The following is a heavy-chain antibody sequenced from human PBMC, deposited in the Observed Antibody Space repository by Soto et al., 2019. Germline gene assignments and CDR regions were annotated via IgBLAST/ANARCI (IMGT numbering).Heavy chain of an antibody. V-gene: IGHV1-18*01. CDR1: GYTFTSYG. CDR2: ISTYNGKT. Sequence: ASVKVSCKTSGYTFTSYGISWVRQAPGQGLEWMGWISTYNGKTDYAQSLQGRVTMTTDTSTNTAYMELRSLRSDDTAVYYCAKKVPSAHPIDYWGQGTLVTVSS. CDR3: AKKVPSAHPIDY. J-gene: IGHJ4*02.